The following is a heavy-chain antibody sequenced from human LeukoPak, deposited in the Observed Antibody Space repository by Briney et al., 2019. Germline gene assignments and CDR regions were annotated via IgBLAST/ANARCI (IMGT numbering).Heavy chain of an antibody. V-gene: IGHV3-64D*06. CDR2: ISSNGGST. Sequence: PGGSLRLSCSASGFTFSSYAMHWVRQAPGKGLEYVSAISSNGGSTYYADSVNGRFTISRDNSKNTLYLQMSSLRAEDTAVYYCVKDHPQWLVVRFDPWGQGTLVTVSS. J-gene: IGHJ5*02. CDR3: VKDHPQWLVVRFDP. CDR1: GFTFSSYA. D-gene: IGHD6-19*01.